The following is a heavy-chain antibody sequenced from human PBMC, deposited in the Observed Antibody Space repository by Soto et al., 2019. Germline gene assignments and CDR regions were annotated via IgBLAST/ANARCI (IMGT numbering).Heavy chain of an antibody. CDR2: IYYSGST. CDR3: ARVLEGYYVFYSSTPGWFVP. CDR1: GGSISSGGYY. Sequence: TVSLTCTVSGGSISSGGYYWSWIRQHPGKGLEWIGYIYYSGSTYYNPSLKSRVTISVDTSKNQFSLKLSSVTAAETAVYYCARVLEGYYVFYSSTPGWFVPWGPGDLVTVFS. D-gene: IGHD3-3*01. V-gene: IGHV4-31*03. J-gene: IGHJ5*02.